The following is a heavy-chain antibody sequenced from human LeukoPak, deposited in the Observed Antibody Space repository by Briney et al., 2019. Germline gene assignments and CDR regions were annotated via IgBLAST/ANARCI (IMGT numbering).Heavy chain of an antibody. J-gene: IGHJ4*02. CDR2: IHDSWRA. CDR1: GGSVSSAIYL. D-gene: IGHD5-12*01. Sequence: KPSETLSLTCTVSGGSVSSAIYLWNWFRQPPGKGLEWIGYIHDSWRADHNPSLKSRVSISVDTSKNQVSLILRSVTAADTAVYFCASGVRESGYDSPCDSWGQGTLVTVSS. CDR3: ASGVRESGYDSPCDS. V-gene: IGHV4-61*01.